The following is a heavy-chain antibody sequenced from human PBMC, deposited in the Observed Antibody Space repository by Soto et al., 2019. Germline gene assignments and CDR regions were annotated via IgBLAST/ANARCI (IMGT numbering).Heavy chain of an antibody. D-gene: IGHD1-26*01. CDR3: ARAPVGAHPPFDS. CDR2: IYTSGRP. Sequence: SETLSLPCTVSGGSISSYYWSWIRQPAGKGLEWIGRIYTSGRPNYNPSLKSRVTMSVDTSKNQFSLKLSSVTAADTAVYYCARAPVGAHPPFDSWGQGTLVTVSS. V-gene: IGHV4-4*07. J-gene: IGHJ4*02. CDR1: GGSISSYY.